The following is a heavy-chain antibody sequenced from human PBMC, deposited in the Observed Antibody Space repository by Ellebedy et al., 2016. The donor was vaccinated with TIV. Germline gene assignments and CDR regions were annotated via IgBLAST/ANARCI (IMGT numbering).Heavy chain of an antibody. J-gene: IGHJ4*02. CDR2: IKRDGSEK. D-gene: IGHD4-17*01. Sequence: PGGSLRLSCAASGFTFSSYWMSWVRQAPGKGPEWVANIKRDGSEKYYMDSVRGRFTISRDNTKNSLYLQMNSLRAEDTAVYYCAKDLSTVTSVLSTEFDYWGQGTQVTVSS. CDR3: AKDLSTVTSVLSTEFDY. V-gene: IGHV3-7*03. CDR1: GFTFSSYW.